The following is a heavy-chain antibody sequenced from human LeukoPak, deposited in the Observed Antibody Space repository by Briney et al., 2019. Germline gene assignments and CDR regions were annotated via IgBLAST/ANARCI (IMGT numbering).Heavy chain of an antibody. V-gene: IGHV4-34*01. J-gene: IGHJ6*02. Sequence: SETLSLTCAVYGGSFSGYYWSWIRQPPGKGLEWIGEINHSGSTNYNPSLKSRVTISVDTSKNQFSLKLSSVTAADTAVYYYARARYYGSGSPRTSLHYYYGMDVWGQGTTVTVSS. D-gene: IGHD3-10*01. CDR1: GGSFSGYY. CDR2: INHSGST. CDR3: ARARYYGSGSPRTSLHYYYGMDV.